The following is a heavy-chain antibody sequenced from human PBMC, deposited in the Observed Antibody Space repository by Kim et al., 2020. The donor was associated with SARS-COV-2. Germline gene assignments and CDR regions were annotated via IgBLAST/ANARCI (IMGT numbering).Heavy chain of an antibody. J-gene: IGHJ3*02. CDR3: SRGVYYFGFD. CDR2: ISSSGSVI. D-gene: IGHD3-10*01. Sequence: GGSLRLSCAASGFTFSDHYMTWIRQAPGKGLEWIAYISSSGSVIYYADPVQGRFTISRDNAKKSLFLQRNSLRGEDTAVYFCSRGVYYFGFD. V-gene: IGHV3-11*04. CDR1: GFTFSDHY.